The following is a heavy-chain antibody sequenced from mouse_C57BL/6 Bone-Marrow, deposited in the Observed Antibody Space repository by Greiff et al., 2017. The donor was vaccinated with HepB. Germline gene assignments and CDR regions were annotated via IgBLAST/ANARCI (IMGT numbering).Heavy chain of an antibody. CDR2: IWSGGSP. J-gene: IGHJ2*01. Sequence: VQLVESGPGLVQPSQSLSITCTVSGFSLTNYGVHWVRQSPGKGLEWLGAIWSGGSPDYTAAFISRLSISKDNSESQVFFKMNSLQADDTAIYYCARMAYYSNSNYFDNWGQGTTLTVSS. CDR3: ARMAYYSNSNYFDN. D-gene: IGHD2-5*01. CDR1: GFSLTNYG. V-gene: IGHV2-2*01.